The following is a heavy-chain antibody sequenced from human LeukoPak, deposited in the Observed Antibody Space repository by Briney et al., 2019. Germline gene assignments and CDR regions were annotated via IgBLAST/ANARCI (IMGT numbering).Heavy chain of an antibody. J-gene: IGHJ4*02. V-gene: IGHV3-30*02. D-gene: IGHD3-10*01. CDR2: IRYDESDK. Sequence: QPGGSLRLSCAASGFTFRHFGMHWVRQAPGKGLEWVAFIRYDESDKKYKDSVKGRFTVSKDNSKNTLSLQMHSLRVEDTAVYYCATHYYASGNYYNPIFYWGQGALVTVSS. CDR1: GFTFRHFG. CDR3: ATHYYASGNYYNPIFY.